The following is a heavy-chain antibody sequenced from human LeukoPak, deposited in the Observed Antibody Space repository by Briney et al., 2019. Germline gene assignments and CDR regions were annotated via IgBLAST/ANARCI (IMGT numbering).Heavy chain of an antibody. V-gene: IGHV3-23*01. J-gene: IGHJ4*02. Sequence: GGSLRLSCAASGFTFSSYAMSWVRQAPGKGLEWVSAISGSGGSSYYADSVKGRFTISRDNSKNTLYLQMKSLRAEDTAVYYCASSGWSLNYFDDWGQGTLVTVSS. D-gene: IGHD6-19*01. CDR1: GFTFSSYA. CDR3: ASSGWSLNYFDD. CDR2: ISGSGGSS.